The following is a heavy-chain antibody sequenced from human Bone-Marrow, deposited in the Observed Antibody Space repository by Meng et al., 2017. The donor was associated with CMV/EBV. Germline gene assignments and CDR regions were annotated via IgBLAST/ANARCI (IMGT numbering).Heavy chain of an antibody. Sequence: GESLKISCAASGFTFSSYAMSWVRQAPGKGLEWVGFIRSKAYGGTTEYAASVKGRFTISRDDSKSIAYLQMNSLKTEDTAVYYCTRNSLGLGMYDFDYWGQGTLVTVSS. D-gene: IGHD2-2*03. V-gene: IGHV3-49*04. CDR1: GFTFSSYA. CDR3: TRNSLGLGMYDFDY. J-gene: IGHJ4*02. CDR2: IRSKAYGGTT.